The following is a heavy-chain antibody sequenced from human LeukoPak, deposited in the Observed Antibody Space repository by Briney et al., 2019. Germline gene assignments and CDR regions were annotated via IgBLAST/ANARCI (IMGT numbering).Heavy chain of an antibody. J-gene: IGHJ4*02. CDR3: ARPYYDSSGYYQICYFDY. Sequence: SQTLSLTCTVSGGSISSGDYYWSWIRQPPGKGLEWIGYIYYSGSTYYNPSLKSRVTISVDTSKNQFSLKLSSVTAADTAVYYCARPYYDSSGYYQICYFDYWGQGTLVTVSS. V-gene: IGHV4-30-4*01. CDR2: IYYSGST. D-gene: IGHD3-22*01. CDR1: GGSISSGDYY.